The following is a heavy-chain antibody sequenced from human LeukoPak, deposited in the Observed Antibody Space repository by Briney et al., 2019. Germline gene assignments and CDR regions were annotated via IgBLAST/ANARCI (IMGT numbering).Heavy chain of an antibody. CDR1: GFTFSSYS. CDR2: ISSSSSYI. CDR3: ARDARGVDYGGKGTWDY. V-gene: IGHV3-21*01. D-gene: IGHD4-23*01. J-gene: IGHJ4*02. Sequence: GGSLRLSCAASGFTFSSYSMNWVRQAPGKGLEWVSSISSSSSYIYYADSVKGRFTISRDNAKNSLYLQMNSLRAEDTAVYYCARDARGVDYGGKGTWDYWGQGTLVTVSS.